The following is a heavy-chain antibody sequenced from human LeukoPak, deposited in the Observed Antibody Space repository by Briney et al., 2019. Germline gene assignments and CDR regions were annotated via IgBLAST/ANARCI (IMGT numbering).Heavy chain of an antibody. D-gene: IGHD1-26*01. CDR2: INPSGGST. CDR1: GYTFTSYG. CDR3: ARERAESGSYPDRDFDY. J-gene: IGHJ4*02. Sequence: ASVKVSCKASGYTFTSYGISWVRQAPGQGLEWMGIINPSGGSTSYAQKFQGRVTMTRDMSTSTVYMELSSLRSEDTAVYYCARERAESGSYPDRDFDYWGQGTLVTVSS. V-gene: IGHV1-46*01.